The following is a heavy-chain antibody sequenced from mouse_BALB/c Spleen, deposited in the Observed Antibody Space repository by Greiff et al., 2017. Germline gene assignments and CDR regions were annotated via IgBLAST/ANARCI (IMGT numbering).Heavy chain of an antibody. CDR1: GFTFSSYA. CDR2: ISSGGST. CDR3: ARGFYYYGSSPYFDY. Sequence: EVKVVESGGGLVKPGGSLKLSCAASGFTFSSYAMSWVRQTPEKRLEWVASISSGGSTYYPDSVKGRFTISRDNARNILYLQMSSLRSEDTAMYYCARGFYYYGSSPYFDYWGQGTTLTVSS. D-gene: IGHD1-1*01. V-gene: IGHV5-6-5*01. J-gene: IGHJ2*01.